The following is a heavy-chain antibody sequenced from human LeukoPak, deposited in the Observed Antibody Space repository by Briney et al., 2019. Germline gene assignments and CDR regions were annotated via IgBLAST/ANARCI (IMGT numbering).Heavy chain of an antibody. J-gene: IGHJ4*02. CDR3: ARDYGDYNFDY. V-gene: IGHV3-74*01. D-gene: IGHD4-17*01. CDR1: GFTFSSYW. Sequence: PGGSLGLSCAASGFTFSSYWMHWVRQAPGKGLVWVSRINSDGSSTSYADSVKGRFTISRDNAKSTLYLQMNSLRAEDTAVYYCARDYGDYNFDYWGQGTLVTVSS. CDR2: INSDGSST.